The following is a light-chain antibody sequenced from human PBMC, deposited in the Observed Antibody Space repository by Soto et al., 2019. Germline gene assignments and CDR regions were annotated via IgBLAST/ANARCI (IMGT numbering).Light chain of an antibody. J-gene: IGKJ1*01. CDR1: QSVSAGF. CDR3: QQYGSSPS. Sequence: EIVLTQSPVNLSLSPGEKATLYCGASQSVSAGFLAWYQQKPGLAPRLLIYDTSTRATGIPDRFTGSGSGTSFTLTTSRLEPEDFAVYYCQQYGSSPSFGQGTKVDIK. V-gene: IGKV3D-20*01. CDR2: DTS.